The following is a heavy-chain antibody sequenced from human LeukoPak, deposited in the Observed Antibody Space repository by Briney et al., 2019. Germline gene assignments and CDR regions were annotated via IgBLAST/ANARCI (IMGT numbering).Heavy chain of an antibody. V-gene: IGHV3-74*01. J-gene: IGHJ5*01. Sequence: GGSLRLSCEASGFTFSSYWMHWVRQIPGKGLMWVSRIESNGLTLYADSVRDRFTISRDNGKNTIYLQMNSLRVDDTAIYYCAEAATYFYGSVTYDWFESWGQGTLVTVSS. D-gene: IGHD3-10*01. CDR3: AEAATYFYGSVTYDWFES. CDR2: IESNGLT. CDR1: GFTFSSYW.